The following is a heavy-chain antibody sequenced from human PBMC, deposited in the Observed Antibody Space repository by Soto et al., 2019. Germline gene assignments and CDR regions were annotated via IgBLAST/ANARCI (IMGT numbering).Heavy chain of an antibody. CDR1: GFTLSTYA. Sequence: QVQLVESGGGVVQPGTSLRLSCAASGFTLSTYAMHWVRQAPGKGLEWVAVIASDGSSQYYADSEKGRFTVSRDSPRNTLYLQMNSLRTEDTAVYFCARDGGSYWGQGTQVIVST. J-gene: IGHJ4*02. D-gene: IGHD3-16*01. V-gene: IGHV3-30-3*01. CDR2: IASDGSSQ. CDR3: ARDGGSY.